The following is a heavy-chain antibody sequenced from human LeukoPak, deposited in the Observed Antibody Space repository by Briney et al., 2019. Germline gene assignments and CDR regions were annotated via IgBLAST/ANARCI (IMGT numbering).Heavy chain of an antibody. Sequence: KPGGSLRLSCAASGFTFSSYGMNWVRQAPGKGLEWVSSISSSSSYIYYADSVKGRFTISRDNAKNSLYLQMNSLRAEDTAVYYCARVRVTMIERGAFDIWGQGTMVTVSS. D-gene: IGHD3-22*01. CDR3: ARVRVTMIERGAFDI. V-gene: IGHV3-21*01. J-gene: IGHJ3*02. CDR2: ISSSSSYI. CDR1: GFTFSSYG.